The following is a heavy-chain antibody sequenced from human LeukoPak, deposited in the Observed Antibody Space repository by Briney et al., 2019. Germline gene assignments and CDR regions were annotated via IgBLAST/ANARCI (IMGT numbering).Heavy chain of an antibody. Sequence: GASVKVSCKASGYIFTDYYMHWVRQAPGQGLEWMGGIIPIFGTANYAQKFQGRVTITADESTSTAYMELSSLRSEDTAVYYCARGGDIVVVPAADPFDYWGQGTLVTVSS. CDR2: IIPIFGTA. V-gene: IGHV1-69*13. D-gene: IGHD2-2*01. CDR3: ARGGDIVVVPAADPFDY. CDR1: GYIFTDYY. J-gene: IGHJ4*02.